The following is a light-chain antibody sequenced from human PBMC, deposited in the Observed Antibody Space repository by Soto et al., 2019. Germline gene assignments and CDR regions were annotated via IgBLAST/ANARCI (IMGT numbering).Light chain of an antibody. J-gene: IGKJ2*01. CDR3: QQYNNWPPHT. Sequence: EVVMTQSPDTLSVSPGERATLSCRASQSVSSDLAWYQQKPGQAPRLLIYSASTRATGIPARFSGSGSGTEFTLTISSLQSEDFAVYYCQQYNNWPPHTFGQGTKLEIK. V-gene: IGKV3-15*01. CDR1: QSVSSD. CDR2: SAS.